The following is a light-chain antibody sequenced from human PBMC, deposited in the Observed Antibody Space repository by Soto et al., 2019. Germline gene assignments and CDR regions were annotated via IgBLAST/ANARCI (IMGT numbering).Light chain of an antibody. Sequence: DIQMTQPPSTRSASVEDRVTITYRASQSISSWLAWYQQKPGKAPKLLIYKASSLESGVPSRFSGSGSGTEFTLTISSLQPDDFATYYCQQYNSFWTFGQGTKVDIK. V-gene: IGKV1-5*03. CDR1: QSISSW. CDR2: KAS. CDR3: QQYNSFWT. J-gene: IGKJ1*01.